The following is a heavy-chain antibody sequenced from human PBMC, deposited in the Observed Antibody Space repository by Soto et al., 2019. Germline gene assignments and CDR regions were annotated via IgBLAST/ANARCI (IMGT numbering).Heavy chain of an antibody. J-gene: IGHJ6*02. D-gene: IGHD2-2*01. CDR2: ISGGGSYI. Sequence: GGSLRLSCSASGFTFSDENMSWVRQVPGKGLEWVSGISGGGSYIFYADSVQGRFSISRDNAKNSLFLEMNSLRVEDTAVYYCARDSDCHSTSCFFPPHVWGQGTTGTVSS. V-gene: IGHV3-21*06. CDR1: GFTFSDEN. CDR3: ARDSDCHSTSCFFPPHV.